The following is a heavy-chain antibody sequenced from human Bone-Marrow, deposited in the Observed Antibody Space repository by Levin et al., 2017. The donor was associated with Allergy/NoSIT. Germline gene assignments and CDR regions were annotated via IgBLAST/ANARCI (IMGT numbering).Heavy chain of an antibody. J-gene: IGHJ4*02. Sequence: GASVKVSCKASGGTFSSYAISWVRQAPGQGLEWMGGIIPIFGTANYAQKFQGRVTITADESTSTAYMELSSLRSEDTAVYYCAREEGDLYYFDYWGQGTLVTVSS. D-gene: IGHD3-10*01. CDR3: AREEGDLYYFDY. CDR1: GGTFSSYA. V-gene: IGHV1-69*13. CDR2: IIPIFGTA.